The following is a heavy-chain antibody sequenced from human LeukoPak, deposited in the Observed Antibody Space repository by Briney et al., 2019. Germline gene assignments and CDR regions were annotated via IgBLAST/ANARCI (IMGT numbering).Heavy chain of an antibody. CDR2: VYNTGST. Sequence: PSETLSLTCTVSGGSITTHYWSCIRQPAGREVEWIGRVYNTGSTKYNPSLESRVTMSVDTSSNRFSLNLRSVTAADTAVYYCARDLLGDYGTFDIWGQGTMVTVSS. V-gene: IGHV4-4*07. J-gene: IGHJ3*02. CDR1: GGSITTHY. CDR3: ARDLLGDYGTFDI. D-gene: IGHD4-17*01.